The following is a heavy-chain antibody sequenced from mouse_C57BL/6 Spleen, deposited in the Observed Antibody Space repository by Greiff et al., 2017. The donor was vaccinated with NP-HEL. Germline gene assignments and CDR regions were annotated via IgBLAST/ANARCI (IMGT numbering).Heavy chain of an antibody. CDR1: GYSITSGYY. J-gene: IGHJ4*01. Sequence: EVQLQQSGPGLVKPSQSLSLTCSVTGYSITSGYYWNWIRQFPGNKLEWMGYISYDGSNNYNPSLKNRISITRDTSKNQFFLKLNSVTTEDTATYYCACYDGYLLYYAMDYWGQGTSVTVSS. CDR3: ACYDGYLLYYAMDY. CDR2: ISYDGSN. V-gene: IGHV3-6*01. D-gene: IGHD2-3*01.